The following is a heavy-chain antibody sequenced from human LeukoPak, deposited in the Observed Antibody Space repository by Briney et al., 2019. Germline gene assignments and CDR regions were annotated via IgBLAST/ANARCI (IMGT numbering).Heavy chain of an antibody. Sequence: SQTLSLTCTVSGGSLSSYYWSWIRQPAGKGLEWIGRIYSTGSTNYNPSLKSRVTMSVDTSKNQFSLRLRSVTAADTAVYYCARQIASAGTAGFDFWGQGALVTVSS. J-gene: IGHJ4*02. D-gene: IGHD6-13*01. CDR2: IYSTGST. CDR1: GGSLSSYY. CDR3: ARQIASAGTAGFDF. V-gene: IGHV4-4*07.